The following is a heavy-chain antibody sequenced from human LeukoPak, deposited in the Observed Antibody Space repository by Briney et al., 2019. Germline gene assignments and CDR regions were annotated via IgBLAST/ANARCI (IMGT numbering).Heavy chain of an antibody. J-gene: IGHJ4*02. CDR1: GYTFTSYA. D-gene: IGHD6-19*01. CDR3: AREPRSSGLDY. CDR2: INAGNGNT. V-gene: IGHV1-3*01. Sequence: ASVKVSCKASGYTFTSYAMHWVRQAPGQRLEWMGWINAGNGNTKYSRKFQGRVTITRDTSASTAYMELSSLRSEDTAVYYCAREPRSSGLDYWGQGTLVTVSS.